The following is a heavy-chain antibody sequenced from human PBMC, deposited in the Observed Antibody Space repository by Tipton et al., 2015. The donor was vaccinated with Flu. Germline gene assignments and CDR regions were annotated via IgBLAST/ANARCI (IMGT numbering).Heavy chain of an antibody. D-gene: IGHD2-21*02. CDR2: ISYDGSNK. CDR3: ARAKSAGGLAYCGGDCYANDY. Sequence: SLRLSCAASGFTFSSYAMHWVRQAPGKGLEWVAVISYDGSNKYYADSVKGRFTISRDNSKNTLYLQMNSLRAEDTAVYYCARAKSAGGLAYCGGDCYANDYWGQGTLVTVSS. J-gene: IGHJ4*02. CDR1: GFTFSSYA. V-gene: IGHV3-30-3*01.